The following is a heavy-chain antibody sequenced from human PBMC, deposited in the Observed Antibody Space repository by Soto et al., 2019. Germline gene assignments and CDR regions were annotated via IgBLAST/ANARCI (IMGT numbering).Heavy chain of an antibody. D-gene: IGHD3-16*01. CDR2: ISSSSSYI. V-gene: IGHV3-21*01. Sequence: EVQLVESGGGLVKPGGSLRLSCAASGFTFSTYSMNWVRQAPGKGLEWVSSISSSSSYIYYADSVKGRFTISRDNAKNSLDLQTNDQRAEDTAVYYCARDKGGDLKAFDIWGQGTMVTVSS. CDR1: GFTFSTYS. J-gene: IGHJ3*02. CDR3: ARDKGGDLKAFDI.